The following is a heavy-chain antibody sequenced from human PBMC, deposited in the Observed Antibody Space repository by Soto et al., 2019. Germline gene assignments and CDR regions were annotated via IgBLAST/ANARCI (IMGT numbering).Heavy chain of an antibody. D-gene: IGHD6-19*01. J-gene: IGHJ6*02. V-gene: IGHV1-18*01. Sequence: QVQLEQSAPEVKKPGASVKVSCKASEYTFTTYGISWVRQAPGQGLEWLGWINTHNGNTNYAQNLQGRVIMTADTSTSTAYMELRSLRSDDTAIYYCTREGSAPHYYYGMDAWGQGTTVTVSS. CDR1: EYTFTTYG. CDR3: TREGSAPHYYYGMDA. CDR2: INTHNGNT.